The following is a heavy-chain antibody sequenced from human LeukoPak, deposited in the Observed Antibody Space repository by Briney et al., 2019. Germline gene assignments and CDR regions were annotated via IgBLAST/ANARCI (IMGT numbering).Heavy chain of an antibody. V-gene: IGHV4-34*01. J-gene: IGHJ4*02. Sequence: SETLSLTCAVYGGSFSGYYWSWIRQPPGKGLEWIGEINHSGSTNYNPSLKCRVTISVDTSKNQFSLKLSSVTAADTAVYYCARGRDFDYWGQGTLVTVSS. CDR3: ARGRDFDY. CDR2: INHSGST. CDR1: GGSFSGYY.